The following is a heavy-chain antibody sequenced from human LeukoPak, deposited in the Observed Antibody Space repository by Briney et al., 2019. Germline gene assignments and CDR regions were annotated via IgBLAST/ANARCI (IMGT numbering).Heavy chain of an antibody. CDR1: GFTFSSYW. CDR2: INTDGSST. CDR3: ARESGIAAALDL. J-gene: IGHJ5*02. V-gene: IGHV3-74*01. Sequence: GGSLRLSCAASGFTFSSYWMHWVRQAPGKGLVWVSRINTDGSSTSYADSAKGRFTISRDNAKNTLYLQMNSLRAEDTAVYYCARESGIAAALDLWGQGTLVTVSS. D-gene: IGHD6-13*01.